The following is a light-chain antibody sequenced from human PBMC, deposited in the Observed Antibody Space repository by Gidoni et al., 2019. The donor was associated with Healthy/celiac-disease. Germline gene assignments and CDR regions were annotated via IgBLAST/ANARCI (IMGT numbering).Light chain of an antibody. J-gene: IGLJ2*01. CDR3: LLSYSGDVV. CDR2: DTS. CDR1: TGAVTSGHY. V-gene: IGLV7-46*01. Sequence: HAVVTQDPSLTVSPGGTVTLTCGSSTGAVTSGHYPYWFQQKPGQAPRTLIDDTSNKHSCTPPRCSGSLIGGKAAMTLSGAQPEDEAEYYCLLSYSGDVVFGGGTKLTVL.